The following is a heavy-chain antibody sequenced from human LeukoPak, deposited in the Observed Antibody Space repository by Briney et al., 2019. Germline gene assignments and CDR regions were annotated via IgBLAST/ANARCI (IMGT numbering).Heavy chain of an antibody. Sequence: ASVKVSCKASGYTSTAYGISWVRQAPGQGLEWMGWISANNGNTNYAQKVQGRVTMTRDTSTSTAYMELRSLRYDDTAVYYCSRDDGPFGGVRFDHWGQGTLVTVSS. D-gene: IGHD3-16*01. CDR3: SRDDGPFGGVRFDH. J-gene: IGHJ4*02. V-gene: IGHV1-18*01. CDR2: ISANNGNT. CDR1: GYTSTAYG.